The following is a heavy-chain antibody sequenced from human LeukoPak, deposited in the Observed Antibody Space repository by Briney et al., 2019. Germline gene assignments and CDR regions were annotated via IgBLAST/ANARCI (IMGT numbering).Heavy chain of an antibody. CDR1: GGSISSYY. V-gene: IGHV4-59*01. J-gene: IGHJ4*02. CDR3: ARGATSSWYVFDY. D-gene: IGHD6-13*01. Sequence: SETLSLICTVSGGSISSYYWSWIRQPPGKGLEWIGYIYYSGSTNYNPSLRSRVTISVDTSKNQFSLKLSSVTAADTAVYYCARGATSSWYVFDYWGQGTLVTVSS. CDR2: IYYSGST.